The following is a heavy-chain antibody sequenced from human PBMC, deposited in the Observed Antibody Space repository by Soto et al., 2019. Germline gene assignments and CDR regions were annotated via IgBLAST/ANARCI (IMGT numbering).Heavy chain of an antibody. V-gene: IGHV3-30-3*01. J-gene: IGHJ6*02. Sequence: PGGSLRLSCAASGFTFSSYAMHWVRQAPGKGLEWVAVISYDGSNKYYADSVKGRFTISRDNSKNTLYLQMNSLRAEDTAVYYCARSNRAAVAAHYGMDVWGQGTTVTVSS. CDR2: ISYDGSNK. CDR3: ARSNRAAVAAHYGMDV. D-gene: IGHD6-19*01. CDR1: GFTFSSYA.